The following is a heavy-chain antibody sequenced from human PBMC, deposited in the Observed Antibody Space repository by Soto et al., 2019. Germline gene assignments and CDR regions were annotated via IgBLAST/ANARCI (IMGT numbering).Heavy chain of an antibody. D-gene: IGHD2-2*01. J-gene: IGHJ6*02. CDR2: IYTSGST. Sequence: PSETLSLTCTVSGGSISSYYWSWIRQPAGKGLEWIGRIYTSGSTNYNPSLKSRVTMSVDTSKNQFSLKLSSVTAADTAVYYCARDTIVVVPAATRSYYYYGMDVWGQGTTVTVSS. V-gene: IGHV4-4*07. CDR1: GGSISSYY. CDR3: ARDTIVVVPAATRSYYYYGMDV.